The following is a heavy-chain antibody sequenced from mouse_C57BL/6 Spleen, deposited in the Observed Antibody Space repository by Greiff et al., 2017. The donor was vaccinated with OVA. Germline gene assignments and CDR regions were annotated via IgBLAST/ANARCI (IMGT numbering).Heavy chain of an antibody. CDR1: GFTFSSYA. D-gene: IGHD1-1*02. CDR2: ISDGGSYT. V-gene: IGHV5-4*01. Sequence: DVKLVESGGGLVKPGGSLKLSCAASGFTFSSYAMSWVRQTPEKRLEWVATISDGGSYTYYPDNVKGRFTISRDNAKNNLYLQMSHLKSEDTAMYYCARDQEVAAMDYWGQGTSVTVSS. J-gene: IGHJ4*01. CDR3: ARDQEVAAMDY.